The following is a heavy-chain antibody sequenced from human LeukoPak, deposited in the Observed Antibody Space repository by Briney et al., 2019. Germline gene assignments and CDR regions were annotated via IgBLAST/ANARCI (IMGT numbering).Heavy chain of an antibody. Sequence: PSETLSLTCTVSGGSISSSSYYWGWIRQPPGKGLEWIGSIYYSGSTYYNPSLKSRVTISVDTSKNQFSLKLSSVTAADTAVYYCANTPEFIAAAGIHEPFDYWGQGTLVTVSS. CDR3: ANTPEFIAAAGIHEPFDY. V-gene: IGHV4-39*01. CDR2: IYYSGST. J-gene: IGHJ4*02. CDR1: GGSISSSSYY. D-gene: IGHD6-13*01.